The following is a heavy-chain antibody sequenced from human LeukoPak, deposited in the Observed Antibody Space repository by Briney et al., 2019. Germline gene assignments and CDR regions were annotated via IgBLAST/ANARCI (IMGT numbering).Heavy chain of an antibody. CDR2: IYYSGST. D-gene: IGHD6-19*01. Sequence: SETLSLTCTVSGGSISSSSYYWSWIRQPPGKGLEWIGSIYYSGSTYYNPSLKSRVTISVDTSKNQFSLKLSSVTAADTAVYYCARDPKPSSSGWYYYYYMDVWGKGTTVTVSS. CDR3: ARDPKPSSSGWYYYYYMDV. V-gene: IGHV4-39*07. CDR1: GGSISSSSYY. J-gene: IGHJ6*03.